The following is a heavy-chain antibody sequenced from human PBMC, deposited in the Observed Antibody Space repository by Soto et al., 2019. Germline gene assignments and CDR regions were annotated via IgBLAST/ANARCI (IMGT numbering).Heavy chain of an antibody. V-gene: IGHV3-33*08. CDR1: GFTFSSYG. J-gene: IGHJ6*02. CDR2: IWYDGSNK. D-gene: IGHD2-21*02. Sequence: GGSLRLSCAASGFTFSSYGMHWVRQAPGKGLEWVAVIWYDGSNKYYADSVKGRFTISRDNSKNTLYLQMNSLRAEDTAVYYCARDFNAGTLSLYCGGDCYEGYYYGMDVWGQGTTVTVSS. CDR3: ARDFNAGTLSLYCGGDCYEGYYYGMDV.